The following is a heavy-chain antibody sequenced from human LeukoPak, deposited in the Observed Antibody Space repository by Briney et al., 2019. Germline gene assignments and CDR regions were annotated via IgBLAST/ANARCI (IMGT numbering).Heavy chain of an antibody. V-gene: IGHV3-23*01. CDR1: GFSFSSYA. Sequence: GGSLTLSCAASGFSFSSYAMSWVRQAPGKGLEWVSGLSVSGSSTYFADSVKGRFTISRDNSKNTLYLQMNSLGAEDTAVYYCAKVAPYGNYVFDRWGQGNLVTVSS. D-gene: IGHD3-10*02. J-gene: IGHJ4*02. CDR3: AKVAPYGNYVFDR. CDR2: LSVSGSST.